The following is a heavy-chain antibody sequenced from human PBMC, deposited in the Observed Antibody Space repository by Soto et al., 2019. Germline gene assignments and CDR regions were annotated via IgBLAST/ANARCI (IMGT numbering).Heavy chain of an antibody. J-gene: IGHJ4*02. V-gene: IGHV4-39*02. Sequence: SETLSLTCTVSGASISSSTYYWGWIRQPPGKGLEYIGSIYYSGSTYYNPSLKSRVTISVDTSRNHFYLSLSSVTAADTAVYYCAGENSGLDYWGQGIQVTVSS. CDR2: IYYSGST. CDR3: AGENSGLDY. CDR1: GASISSSTYY. D-gene: IGHD1-26*01.